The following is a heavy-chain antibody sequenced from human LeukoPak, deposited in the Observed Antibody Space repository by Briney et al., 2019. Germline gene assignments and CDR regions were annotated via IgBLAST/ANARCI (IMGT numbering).Heavy chain of an antibody. CDR2: ISGSGGST. Sequence: PGGSLRLSCAASGFTFSSYAMSWVRQAPGKGLEWVSAISGSGGSTYYADSVKGRLTISRDNSKNTLYLQMNSLRAEDTAVYYCAREGSSGWYFEPFFDYWGQGTLVTVSS. V-gene: IGHV3-23*01. D-gene: IGHD6-19*01. CDR1: GFTFSSYA. J-gene: IGHJ4*02. CDR3: AREGSSGWYFEPFFDY.